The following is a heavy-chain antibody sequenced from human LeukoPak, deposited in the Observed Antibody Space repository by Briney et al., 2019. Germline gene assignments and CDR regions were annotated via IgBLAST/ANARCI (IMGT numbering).Heavy chain of an antibody. CDR3: AREYYGSGANWFDP. Sequence: SVKVSCKASGGTFSSYAISWVRQAPGQELEWMGRIIPILGIANYAQKFQGRVTITADKSTSAAYMELSSLRSEDTAVYYCAREYYGSGANWFDPWGQGTLVTVSS. V-gene: IGHV1-69*04. J-gene: IGHJ5*02. CDR2: IIPILGIA. CDR1: GGTFSSYA. D-gene: IGHD3-10*01.